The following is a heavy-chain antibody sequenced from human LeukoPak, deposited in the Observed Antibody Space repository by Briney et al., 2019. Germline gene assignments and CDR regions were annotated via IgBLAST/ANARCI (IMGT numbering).Heavy chain of an antibody. CDR2: ISAYNGNT. CDR1: GYTFTSYG. D-gene: IGHD6-19*01. Sequence: ASVKVSCKASGYTFTSYGISWVRQAPGQGLEWMGWISAYNGNTNYAQKLQGRVTMTTDTSTSTAYMELRSLRSDDAAVYYCARGGSSVWYLYWFDPWGQGTLVTVSS. J-gene: IGHJ5*02. CDR3: ARGGSSVWYLYWFDP. V-gene: IGHV1-18*01.